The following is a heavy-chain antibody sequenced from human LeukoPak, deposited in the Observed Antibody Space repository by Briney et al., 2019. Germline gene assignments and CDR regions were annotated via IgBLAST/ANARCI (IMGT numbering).Heavy chain of an antibody. J-gene: IGHJ4*02. CDR2: ISGSGGST. CDR1: GFTFSSYA. V-gene: IGHV3-23*01. D-gene: IGHD3-10*01. CDR3: AKSTTRISMVRVDY. Sequence: GGSLRLSCAASGFTFSSYAMSWVRQAPGKGLEWVSAISGSGGSTYYGDSVKGRFTISRDNSNNTLYLQMNSLRVEDTAVYYCAKSTTRISMVRVDYWGQGTLITVSS.